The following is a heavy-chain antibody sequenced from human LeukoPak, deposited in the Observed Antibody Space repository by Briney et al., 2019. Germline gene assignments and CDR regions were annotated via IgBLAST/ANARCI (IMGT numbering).Heavy chain of an antibody. CDR1: GFTFSSYE. Sequence: AGGSLRLSCAASGFTFSSYEMNWVRQAPGKGLEWVSYISISGSTIFYADSVKGRFTISRDNAKNSLYLQMNSLRAEDTAVYYCARGGLEEQWLVQYYFDYWGQGTLVTVSS. CDR3: ARGGLEEQWLVQYYFDY. D-gene: IGHD6-19*01. J-gene: IGHJ4*02. CDR2: ISISGSTI. V-gene: IGHV3-48*03.